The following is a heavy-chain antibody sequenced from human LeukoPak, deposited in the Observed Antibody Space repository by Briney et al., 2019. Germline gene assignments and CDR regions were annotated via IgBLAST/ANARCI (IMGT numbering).Heavy chain of an antibody. CDR3: AKDPRRYSRTGGYFDY. Sequence: GGSLRLSCAASGFTFSSYSMNWVRQAPGKGLEWVSSISSSSSYIYYADSVKGRFTISRANSKNTLYLQMNSLRAEDTAVYYCAKDPRRYSRTGGYFDYWGQGTLVTVSS. CDR2: ISSSSSYI. J-gene: IGHJ4*02. CDR1: GFTFSSYS. V-gene: IGHV3-21*01. D-gene: IGHD6-13*01.